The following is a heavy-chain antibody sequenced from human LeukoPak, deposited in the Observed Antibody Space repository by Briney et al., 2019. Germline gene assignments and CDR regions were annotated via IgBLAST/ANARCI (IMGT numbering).Heavy chain of an antibody. D-gene: IGHD6-13*01. CDR2: ISGSGDGT. J-gene: IGHJ4*02. Sequence: GESLRLSCVASGFTFSSFGMTWVRQAPGKGLEWVSTISGSGDGTYYAESVKGRSTISRDNSKNTLYLQMNSLRVDDTAVYYCARTYSSDYRGQGTLVTVSS. V-gene: IGHV3-23*01. CDR1: GFTFSSFG. CDR3: ARTYSSDY.